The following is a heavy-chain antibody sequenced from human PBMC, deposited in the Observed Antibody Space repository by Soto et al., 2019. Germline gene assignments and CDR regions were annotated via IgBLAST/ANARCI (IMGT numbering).Heavy chain of an antibody. V-gene: IGHV1-3*01. CDR2: INAGNGNT. Sequence: GASVKVSCKASGYTFTSYAMHWVRQAPGQRLEWMGWINAGNGNTKYSQKFQGRVTITRDTSASTAYMELSSLRSEDTAVYYCARDGGTGTSLPPYKQPAREYYYYGMDVWGQGTTVTVSS. J-gene: IGHJ6*02. CDR3: ARDGGTGTSLPPYKQPAREYYYYGMDV. CDR1: GYTFTSYA. D-gene: IGHD1-1*01.